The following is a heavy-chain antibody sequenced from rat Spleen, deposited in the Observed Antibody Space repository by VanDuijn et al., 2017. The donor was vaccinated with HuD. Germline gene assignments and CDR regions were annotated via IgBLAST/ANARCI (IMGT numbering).Heavy chain of an antibody. D-gene: IGHD5-1*01. J-gene: IGHJ2*01. CDR2: IWGDGST. Sequence: QVQLKESGPGLVQPSQTLSLTCTVSGFSLTNYHVTWVRQPPKKGLEWMGIIWGDGSTNYNSALKSRLSISRDTSKSQVFLTMNSLQTDDTAVYYCAEMGGARDYWGQGVMVTVSS. CDR3: AEMGGARDY. CDR1: GFSLTNYH. V-gene: IGHV2-77*01.